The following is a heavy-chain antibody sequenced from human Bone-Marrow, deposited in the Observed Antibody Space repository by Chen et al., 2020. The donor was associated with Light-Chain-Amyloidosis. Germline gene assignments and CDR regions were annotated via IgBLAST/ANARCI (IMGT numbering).Heavy chain of an antibody. V-gene: IGHV4-34*01. CDR3: ARRSGSGGYFES. D-gene: IGHD2-15*01. CDR1: NGAFGDDY. Sequence: QVELQQWGAGLLKPSETLSLTCGIHNGAFGDDYWTWIRQPPGKGLQWIAEINHSGSANYNSSLKSRTTISVDKSKNQFSLRMISVTAADTAVYYCARRSGSGGYFESWGQGTLVTVSS. J-gene: IGHJ4*02. CDR2: INHSGSA.